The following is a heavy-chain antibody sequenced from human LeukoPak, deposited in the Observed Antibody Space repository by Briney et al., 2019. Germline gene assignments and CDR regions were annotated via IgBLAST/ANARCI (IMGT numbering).Heavy chain of an antibody. Sequence: GGSLRLSCAASGFTLSSYAMSWVRQAPGKGLEWVSVFTSSGGATYYADPVKGRFTISRDDSKNTLYLYMNSLRADDTAVYYCAKDAVAPGSGGDFFDYWGQGTLVTVSS. CDR3: AKDAVAPGSGGDFFDY. CDR1: GFTLSSYA. D-gene: IGHD3-10*01. V-gene: IGHV3-23*01. CDR2: FTSSGGAT. J-gene: IGHJ4*02.